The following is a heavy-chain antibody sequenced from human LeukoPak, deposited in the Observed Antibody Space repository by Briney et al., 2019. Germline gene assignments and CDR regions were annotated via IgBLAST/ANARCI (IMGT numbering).Heavy chain of an antibody. J-gene: IGHJ4*02. D-gene: IGHD2-15*01. CDR1: GYTFTSFD. V-gene: IGHV1-8*01. Sequence: ASVKVSCKASGYTFTSFDFTWVRQAPGQGLEWMGWMNPHSGDTVYAQKFQGRVTMTSNASISTAYMELSSLEFEDTAMYYCARVQGIRFFDYWGQGTLVTVSS. CDR3: ARVQGIRFFDY. CDR2: MNPHSGDT.